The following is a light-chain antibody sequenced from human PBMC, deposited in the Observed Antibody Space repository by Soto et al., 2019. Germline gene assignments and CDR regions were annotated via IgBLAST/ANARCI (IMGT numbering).Light chain of an antibody. CDR1: SSDVGNYNA. V-gene: IGLV2-14*02. J-gene: IGLJ1*01. CDR2: EVT. CDR3: SSYTNINTRACV. Sequence: HSALTQPASVSGSPGQSITISCTGSSSDVGNYNAVSWYQQYPGKAPKLIIYEVTDRPSGVSNRFSGSKSGNTASLTTSGLQAEDEAEYYCSSYTNINTRACVFGTGTKLTVL.